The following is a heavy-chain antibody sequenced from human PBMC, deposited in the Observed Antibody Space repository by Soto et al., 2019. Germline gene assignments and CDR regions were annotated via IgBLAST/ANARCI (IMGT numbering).Heavy chain of an antibody. V-gene: IGHV1-69*01. CDR2: ILPIIGPP. CDR3: ARVGGGAYNS. D-gene: IGHD3-10*01. Sequence: QVQLVQSGAELKTPGSSVKVSCKASGGTFSNYAINWVRQAPGQGLEWMGGILPIIGPPNYAQKFKCRVQVAADDSTSTASMELTSLRSEDTAIYYCARVGGGAYNSWGQGTLVTVSS. CDR1: GGTFSNYA. J-gene: IGHJ4*02.